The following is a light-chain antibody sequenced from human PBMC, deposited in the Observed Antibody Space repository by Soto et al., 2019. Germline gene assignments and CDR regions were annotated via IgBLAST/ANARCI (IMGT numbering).Light chain of an antibody. CDR2: QDS. V-gene: IGLV3-1*01. Sequence: SYELTQPPSVSVSPGQTASITCSGDKLGDKYACWYQQKPGQSPVLVIYQDSKRPSGIPERFSGSNSGNTATLTISGTQAMDEADYYRQAWDSSGVVFGGGTKLTVL. J-gene: IGLJ2*01. CDR3: QAWDSSGVV. CDR1: KLGDKY.